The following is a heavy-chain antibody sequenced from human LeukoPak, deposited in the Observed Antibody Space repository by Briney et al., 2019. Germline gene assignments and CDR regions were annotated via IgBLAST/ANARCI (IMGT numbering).Heavy chain of an antibody. J-gene: IGHJ4*02. CDR2: ISSSSSTI. V-gene: IGHV3-48*01. D-gene: IGHD3-9*01. Sequence: GGSLRLSCAASGFTFSSYSMNWVRQAPGKGLEWVSYISSSSSTIYYADSVKGRFTISRDNAKNTLYLQMNSLRAEDTAVYYCARDGRYYDILTGYYLTAFDYWGQGTLVTVSS. CDR3: ARDGRYYDILTGYYLTAFDY. CDR1: GFTFSSYS.